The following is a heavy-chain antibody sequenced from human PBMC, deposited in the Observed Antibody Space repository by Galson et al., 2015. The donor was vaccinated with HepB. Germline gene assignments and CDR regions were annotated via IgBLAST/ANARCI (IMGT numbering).Heavy chain of an antibody. D-gene: IGHD3-10*01. Sequence: LRLSCAASEFILSMYWMNWVRQAPGKGLEWVANIKEDGSEKNYVDSVKGRFTISRDNAKNSLYLQMNSLRAEDTAIYYCARVKRGEWYSFYYYGMDVWGQGTTVTVSS. CDR1: EFILSMYW. CDR3: ARVKRGEWYSFYYYGMDV. V-gene: IGHV3-7*05. J-gene: IGHJ6*02. CDR2: IKEDGSEK.